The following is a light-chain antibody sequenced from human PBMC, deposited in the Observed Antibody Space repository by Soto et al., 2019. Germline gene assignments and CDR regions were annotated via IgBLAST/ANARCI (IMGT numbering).Light chain of an antibody. Sequence: EIVLTQSPATLSLSPGERATLSCGASQSVSSSHLAWYQQKPGLAPRLLIYDASSRATGIPDRFNGSGSGTDFTLTISRLEPEDFGVYYCQQYGSSSYTFGRGTKLEIK. CDR1: QSVSSSH. CDR3: QQYGSSSYT. J-gene: IGKJ2*01. CDR2: DAS. V-gene: IGKV3D-20*01.